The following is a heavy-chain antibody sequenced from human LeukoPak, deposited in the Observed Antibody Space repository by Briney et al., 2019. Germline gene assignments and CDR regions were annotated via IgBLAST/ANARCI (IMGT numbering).Heavy chain of an antibody. J-gene: IGHJ6*02. CDR3: ARDPRRDHYYYYGMDV. CDR1: GGTFSSYA. V-gene: IGHV1-69*04. CDR2: IIPILGIA. Sequence: ASVKVSCKASGGTFSSYAISWVRRAPGQGLEWMGRIIPILGIANYAQKFQGRVTITADKSTSTAYMELSSLRSEDTAVYYCARDPRRDHYYYYGMDVWGQGTTVTVSS.